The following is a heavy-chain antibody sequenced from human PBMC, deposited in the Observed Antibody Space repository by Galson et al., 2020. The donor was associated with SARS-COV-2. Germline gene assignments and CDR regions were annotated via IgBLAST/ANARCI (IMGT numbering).Heavy chain of an antibody. Sequence: SETLSLTCTVSGGSISSSSYYWGWIRQPPGKGLEWIGSIYYSGSTYYNPSLKSRVTISVDTSKNQFSLKLRSVTAADTAVYYCAKRGGGRPDYWGQGMLVTVSS. CDR1: GGSISSSSYY. CDR3: AKRGGGRPDY. J-gene: IGHJ4*02. V-gene: IGHV4-39*01. D-gene: IGHD3-16*01. CDR2: IYYSGST.